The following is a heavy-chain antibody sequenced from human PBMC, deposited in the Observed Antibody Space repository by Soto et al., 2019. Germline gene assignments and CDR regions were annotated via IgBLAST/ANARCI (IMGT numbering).Heavy chain of an antibody. Sequence: GGSLRLSCAASGFTFSSYSMNWVRQAPGKGLEWVSSISSSSSYIYYADSVKGRFTISRDNAKNSLYLQMNSLRAEDTAVNYCARGGGSGAYYYDSSGYFDYWGQGTLVTVSS. CDR2: ISSSSSYI. D-gene: IGHD3-22*01. CDR1: GFTFSSYS. V-gene: IGHV3-21*01. J-gene: IGHJ4*02. CDR3: ARGGGSGAYYYDSSGYFDY.